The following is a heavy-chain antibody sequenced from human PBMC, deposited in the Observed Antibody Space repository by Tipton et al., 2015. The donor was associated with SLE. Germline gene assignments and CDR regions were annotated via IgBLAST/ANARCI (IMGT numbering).Heavy chain of an antibody. CDR1: GFTFSSYS. Sequence: SLRLSCAASGFTFSSYSMNWVRQAPGKGLEWVSSISSSSSYIYYADSVKGRFTISRDNAKNTLYLQMNSLRAEDTAVYYCARRGAWGSGWHFDLWGRGTLVTVSS. CDR2: ISSSSSYI. J-gene: IGHJ2*01. V-gene: IGHV3-21*04. D-gene: IGHD7-27*01. CDR3: ARRGAWGSGWHFDL.